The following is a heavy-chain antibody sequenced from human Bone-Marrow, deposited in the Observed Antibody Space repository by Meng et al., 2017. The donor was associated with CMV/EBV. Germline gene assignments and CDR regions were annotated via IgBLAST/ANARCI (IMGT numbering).Heavy chain of an antibody. D-gene: IGHD3-9*01. V-gene: IGHV1-8*01. J-gene: IGHJ6*02. Sequence: ASVKVSCKTSGYTFTSYDINWVRQATGQGLEWMGWMNPNSGNTGYAQKFQGRVTMTRKTSISTAYMELSSLRSDDTAVYYCATISKGYYYYGMDVWGQGTTVTVSS. CDR2: MNPNSGNT. CDR1: GYTFTSYD. CDR3: ATISKGYYYYGMDV.